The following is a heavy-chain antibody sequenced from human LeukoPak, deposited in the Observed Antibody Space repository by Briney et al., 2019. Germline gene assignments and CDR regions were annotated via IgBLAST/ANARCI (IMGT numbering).Heavy chain of an antibody. CDR3: SRAPLGELSIDY. D-gene: IGHD3-16*02. CDR1: GGSISSYY. J-gene: IGHJ4*02. Sequence: SETLSLTFIFTGGSISSYYWNWIRPPPAKVLEWIGYIYYNGSTNYNPSLKSRGTISLDTSQNQFSLKLSSVTAADTAFCCFSRAPLGELSIDYWGQGTLVTVSS. CDR2: IYYNGST. V-gene: IGHV4-59*12.